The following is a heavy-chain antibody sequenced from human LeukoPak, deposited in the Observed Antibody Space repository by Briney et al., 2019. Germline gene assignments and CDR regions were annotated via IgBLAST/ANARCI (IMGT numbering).Heavy chain of an antibody. D-gene: IGHD3-10*01. CDR1: GFTFSSYA. V-gene: IGHV3-30*04. Sequence: GRSLRLSCAASGFTFSSYAMHWVRQAPGKGLEWVAVISYDGSNKYYADSVKGRFTISRGNSKNTLYLQMNSLRAEDTAVYYCARVHSLLLWFGELLAWGQGTLVTVSS. CDR3: ARVHSLLLWFGELLA. CDR2: ISYDGSNK. J-gene: IGHJ5*02.